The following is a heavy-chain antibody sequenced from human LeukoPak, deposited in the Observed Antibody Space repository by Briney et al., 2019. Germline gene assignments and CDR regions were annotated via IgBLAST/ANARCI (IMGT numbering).Heavy chain of an antibody. CDR1: GFTFGDYA. V-gene: IGHV3-23*01. J-gene: IGHJ4*02. Sequence: PGGSLRLSCTASGFTFGDYAMSWVRQALGKGLEWVSAISGSGGSTYYADSVKGRFTISRDNSKNTLYLQMNSLRAEDTAVYYCAKKVWFGELNPFYYWGQGTLVTVSS. D-gene: IGHD3-10*01. CDR3: AKKVWFGELNPFYY. CDR2: ISGSGGST.